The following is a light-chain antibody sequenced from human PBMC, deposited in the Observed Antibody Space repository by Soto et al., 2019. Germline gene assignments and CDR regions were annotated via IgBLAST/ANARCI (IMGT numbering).Light chain of an antibody. V-gene: IGKV3-20*01. CDR2: DAS. CDR3: QQYGSSPLT. Sequence: EIVLTQSPDTLSLSPGERATLSCRASQSVRNNYLAWSQQKPGQAPRFLIYDASSRATGSTDRFSGSESVADFTLTISRLEPEDFAVYYCQQYGSSPLTFGGGNKVEI. J-gene: IGKJ4*01. CDR1: QSVRNNY.